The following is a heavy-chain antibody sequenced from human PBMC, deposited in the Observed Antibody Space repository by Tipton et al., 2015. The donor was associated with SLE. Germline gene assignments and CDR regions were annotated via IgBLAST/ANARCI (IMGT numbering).Heavy chain of an antibody. D-gene: IGHD3-10*01. CDR1: GFTFSSYG. V-gene: IGHV3-30*02. Sequence: SLRLSCAASGFTFSSYGMHWVRQAPGKGLEWMAFIRYDGTDKDYADSVKGRFTISRDNAKNSLYLQMNSLRAEDTAVYYCARDQDGSVYWGQGTLVTVSS. CDR3: ARDQDGSVY. J-gene: IGHJ4*02. CDR2: IRYDGTDK.